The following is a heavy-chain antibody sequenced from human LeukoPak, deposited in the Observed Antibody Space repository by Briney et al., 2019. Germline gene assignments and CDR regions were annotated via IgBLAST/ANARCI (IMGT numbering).Heavy chain of an antibody. Sequence: GGSLRLSCAASGFTFSSYAMSWVRQAPGKGLEWVSAISGSGGSTYYADSVKGRFTISRDNSKNTLYLQMNSLRAEDTAVYYCAKDMVYDSSGYYPMANYSDYWGQGTLVTVSS. CDR2: ISGSGGST. D-gene: IGHD3-22*01. CDR1: GFTFSSYA. V-gene: IGHV3-23*01. CDR3: AKDMVYDSSGYYPMANYSDY. J-gene: IGHJ4*02.